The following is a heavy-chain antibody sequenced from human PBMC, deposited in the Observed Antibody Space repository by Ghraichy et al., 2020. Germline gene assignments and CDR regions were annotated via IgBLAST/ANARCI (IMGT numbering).Heavy chain of an antibody. CDR3: ARASRVVRFYYYDGMDV. CDR2: ISSSSRFT. J-gene: IGHJ6*02. D-gene: IGHD4-23*01. Sequence: GGSLRLSCSASGFILSDYNMNWVRQAPGKGLEWLSYISSSSRFTSYADSVKGRFTVSSDTAKNSLELQMNSLRDEDTAVYYCARASRVVRFYYYDGMDVWGQGTTVTV. CDR1: GFILSDYN. V-gene: IGHV3-48*02.